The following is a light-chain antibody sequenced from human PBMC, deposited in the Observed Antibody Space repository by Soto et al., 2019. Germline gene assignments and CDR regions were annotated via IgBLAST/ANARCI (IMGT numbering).Light chain of an antibody. CDR2: AVS. J-gene: IGLJ2*01. CDR3: SSYAGRLV. Sequence: QSALTQPPSASGSPGQSVTISCTGTSSDVGGYNSVSWYQQHPGKAPRLMIYAVSKRPSGVPDRFSGSKSGSTASLTVSGLQSEDEADYYCSSYAGRLVFGGGTKLTVL. V-gene: IGLV2-8*01. CDR1: SSDVGGYNS.